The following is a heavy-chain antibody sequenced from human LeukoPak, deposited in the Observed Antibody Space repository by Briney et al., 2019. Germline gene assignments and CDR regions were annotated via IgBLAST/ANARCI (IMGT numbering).Heavy chain of an antibody. D-gene: IGHD3-10*01. Sequence: GGSLRLSCAGSGFTFSTYAMSWVRPAPGKGLEGVSAIRGDGGNTYYTDSVKGRFTISRDNSKNTLSLQMHRLRAEDTAVYYCARPRYYFGSGSKDPYYFDYWGEGTLVTVSS. J-gene: IGHJ4*02. CDR3: ARPRYYFGSGSKDPYYFDY. V-gene: IGHV3-23*01. CDR2: IRGDGGNT. CDR1: GFTFSTYA.